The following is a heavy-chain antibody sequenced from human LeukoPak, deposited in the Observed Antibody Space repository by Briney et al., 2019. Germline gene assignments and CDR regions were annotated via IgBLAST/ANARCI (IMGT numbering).Heavy chain of an antibody. CDR3: ASHRVYCSSTSCYPKYFQH. CDR1: GGSNSSYY. V-gene: IGHV4-59*01. D-gene: IGHD2-2*01. CDR2: INYSGST. J-gene: IGHJ1*01. Sequence: SETLSLTCTVSGGSNSSYYWSWIRQPPGKGLEWIGYINYSGSTNYNPSLKSRVTISVDTSKNQFSLKLSSVTAADTAVYYCASHRVYCSSTSCYPKYFQHWGQGTLVTVSS.